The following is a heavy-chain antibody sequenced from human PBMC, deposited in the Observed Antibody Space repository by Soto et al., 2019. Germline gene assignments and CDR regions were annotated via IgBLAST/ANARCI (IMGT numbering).Heavy chain of an antibody. D-gene: IGHD3-10*01. CDR1: GFTFSSYG. V-gene: IGHV3-30*18. J-gene: IGHJ4*02. CDR3: AKGLWFGEL. Sequence: QVQLVESGGGVVQPGRSLRLSCAASGFTFSSYGMHWVRQAPGKGLEWVAVISYDGSNKYYADSVKGRFTISRDNSKNTLYLQMNSLRAEDTAVYYGAKGLWFGELWGQGTLVTVSS. CDR2: ISYDGSNK.